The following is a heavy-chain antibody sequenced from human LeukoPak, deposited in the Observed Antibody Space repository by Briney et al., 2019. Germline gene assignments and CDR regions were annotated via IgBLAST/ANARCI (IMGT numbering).Heavy chain of an antibody. V-gene: IGHV3-73*01. J-gene: IGHJ3*02. CDR3: TRYRRDGAFDI. CDR1: GFTFSGSA. CDR2: IRGKANSYAT. Sequence: GGSLRLSCAAAGFTFSGSAMHWVRQASGKGLEWVGRIRGKANSYATAYAASVKGRFTISRDDSKNTAYLQMNSLKTEDTAVYYCTRYRRDGAFDIWGQGTMVTVSS. D-gene: IGHD3-16*02.